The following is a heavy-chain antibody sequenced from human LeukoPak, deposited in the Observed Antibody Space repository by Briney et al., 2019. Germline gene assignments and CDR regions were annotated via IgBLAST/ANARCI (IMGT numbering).Heavy chain of an antibody. J-gene: IGHJ4*02. CDR3: ARGRGTSTFDY. CDR2: INHSGST. D-gene: IGHD2-2*01. Sequence: PSETLPLTCAVYGGSFSGYYWSWIRQPPGKGLEWIGEINHSGSTNYNPSLKSRVTISVDTSKNQFSLKLSSVTAADTAVYYCARGRGTSTFDYWGQGTLVTVSS. CDR1: GGSFSGYY. V-gene: IGHV4-34*01.